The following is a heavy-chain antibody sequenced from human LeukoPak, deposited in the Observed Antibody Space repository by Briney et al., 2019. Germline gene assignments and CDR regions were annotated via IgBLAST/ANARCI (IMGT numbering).Heavy chain of an antibody. Sequence: SGGSLRLSCAASGFTFSSYGMHWVRQAPGKGLEWVAVISYDGSNKYYADSVKGRFTISRDNSKNTLYLQMNSLRAEDTAVYYCARDKPYECSGGSCYSGMDYWGQGTLVTVSS. V-gene: IGHV3-30*03. CDR1: GFTFSSYG. D-gene: IGHD2-15*01. J-gene: IGHJ4*02. CDR3: ARDKPYECSGGSCYSGMDY. CDR2: ISYDGSNK.